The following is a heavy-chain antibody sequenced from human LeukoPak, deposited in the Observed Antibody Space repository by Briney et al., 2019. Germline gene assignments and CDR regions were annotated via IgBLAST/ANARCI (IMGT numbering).Heavy chain of an antibody. CDR3: ARDEGGVVPAAIAYMDV. CDR2: FDPEDGET. CDR1: GYTLTELS. Sequence: ASVKVSCKVSGYTLTELSMHWVRQAPGKGLEWMGGFDPEDGETIYAQKLQGRVTMTTDTSTSTAYMELRSLRSDDTAVYYCARDEGGVVPAAIAYMDVWGKGTTVTVSS. J-gene: IGHJ6*03. V-gene: IGHV1-24*01. D-gene: IGHD2-2*01.